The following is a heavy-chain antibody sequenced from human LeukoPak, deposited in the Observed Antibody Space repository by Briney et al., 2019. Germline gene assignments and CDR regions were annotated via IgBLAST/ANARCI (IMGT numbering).Heavy chain of an antibody. D-gene: IGHD4-23*01. J-gene: IGHJ4*02. CDR2: IASDGSST. Sequence: GGSLRLSCAASGFTFSSYWMNWVRQAPGKGLVWVSRIASDGSSTTYADSVRGRFSISRDNAKNALYLQMNSLRVEDTAVYYCARGRPHGNDYWGQGTLVTVSS. V-gene: IGHV3-74*01. CDR3: ARGRPHGNDY. CDR1: GFTFSSYW.